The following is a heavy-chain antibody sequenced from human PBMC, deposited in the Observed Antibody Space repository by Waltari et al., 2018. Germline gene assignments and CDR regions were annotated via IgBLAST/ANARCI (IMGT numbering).Heavy chain of an antibody. J-gene: IGHJ4*02. CDR1: GGSISSSSYY. D-gene: IGHD2-15*01. Sequence: QLQLQESGPGLVKPSETMSLTCTVSGGSISSSSYYWGWIRQPPGKGLEWIGSIYYIGSTYYNPSLKSRVTIAVDTSKTHFSLKLSSVTAADTAVYYCARHGVCSGGSCKHYFDYWGQGTLVTVSS. V-gene: IGHV4-39*01. CDR2: IYYIGST. CDR3: ARHGVCSGGSCKHYFDY.